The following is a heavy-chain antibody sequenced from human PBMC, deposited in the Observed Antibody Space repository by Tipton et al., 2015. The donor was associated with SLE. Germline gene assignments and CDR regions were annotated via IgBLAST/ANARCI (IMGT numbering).Heavy chain of an antibody. D-gene: IGHD3-10*01. CDR2: IYYSGST. CDR1: GGSISSSSYY. CDR3: ARGIWFGEFLGD. J-gene: IGHJ4*02. V-gene: IGHV4-39*07. Sequence: TLSLTCTVSGGSISSSSYYWGWIRQPPGKGLEWIGSIYYSGSTYYNPSLKSRVTISVDTSKNQFSLKLSSVTAADTAVYYCARGIWFGEFLGDWGQGTLVTVSS.